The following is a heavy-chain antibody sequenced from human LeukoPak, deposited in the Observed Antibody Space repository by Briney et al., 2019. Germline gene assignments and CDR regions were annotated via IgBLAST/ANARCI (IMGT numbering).Heavy chain of an antibody. D-gene: IGHD2-2*01. CDR3: AREGGDIVVVPAAIARGYYMDV. CDR2: ISSSGVTI. CDR1: GFTFSDYY. Sequence: GGSLRLSCAASGFTFSDYYMTWFRQAPGKGLEWVSYISSSGVTIYHADSVKGRFTISRDNAKNSLYLQMNSLRAEDTAVYYCAREGGDIVVVPAAIARGYYMDVWGKGTTVTVSS. V-gene: IGHV3-11*04. J-gene: IGHJ6*03.